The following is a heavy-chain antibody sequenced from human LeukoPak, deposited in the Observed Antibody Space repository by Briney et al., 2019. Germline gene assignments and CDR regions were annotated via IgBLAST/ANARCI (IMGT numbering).Heavy chain of an antibody. D-gene: IGHD3-9*01. V-gene: IGHV4-59*08. CDR1: GGSISSYY. Sequence: SETPSLTCTVSGGSISSYYWSWIRQPPGKGLEWIGYIYYSGSTNYNPSLKSRVTISVDTSKNQFSLKLSSVTAADTAVYYCARHGRGHYDILTGYGFGAFDIWGQGTMVTVSS. CDR3: ARHGRGHYDILTGYGFGAFDI. J-gene: IGHJ3*02. CDR2: IYYSGST.